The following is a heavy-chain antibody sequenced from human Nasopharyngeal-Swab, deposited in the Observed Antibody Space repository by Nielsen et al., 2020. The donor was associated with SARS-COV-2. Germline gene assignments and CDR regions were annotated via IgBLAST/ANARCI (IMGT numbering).Heavy chain of an antibody. CDR3: ARVASSSGAHCDY. V-gene: IGHV1-18*01. CDR1: GSPFPPPG. Sequence: ASVPVSCPASGSPFPPPGLSWVRPAPGQGRAGRARISPYNGNTISAQTLQGRVTVTTDTSTSTAYMELGSLRSDDTAVYYCARVASSSGAHCDYWGQGTLGT. CDR2: ISPYNGNT. J-gene: IGHJ4*02. D-gene: IGHD3-10*01.